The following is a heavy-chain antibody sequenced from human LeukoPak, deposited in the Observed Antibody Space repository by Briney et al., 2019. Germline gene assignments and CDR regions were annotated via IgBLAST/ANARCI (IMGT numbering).Heavy chain of an antibody. CDR2: ISTYNGDT. V-gene: IGHV1-18*01. J-gene: IGHJ4*02. Sequence: GASVKDSCKASGYTFITYGISWVRQAPGQGLEWMGWISTYNGDTKYSQKLQGRVTMTTDTSTSTAYMELRSLRSDDTAVYYCGRGPYCSGATCYSQYFDYWGQGTLVTVSS. CDR3: GRGPYCSGATCYSQYFDY. D-gene: IGHD2-15*01. CDR1: GYTFITYG.